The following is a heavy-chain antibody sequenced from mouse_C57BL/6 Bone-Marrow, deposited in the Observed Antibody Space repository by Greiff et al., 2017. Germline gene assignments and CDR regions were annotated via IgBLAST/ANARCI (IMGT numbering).Heavy chain of an antibody. J-gene: IGHJ4*01. CDR3: AREALYSNYAMDY. CDR1: GYTFTSYW. CDR2: IDPSDSYT. V-gene: IGHV1-69*01. Sequence: VQLQQPGAELVMPGASVKLSCKASGYTFTSYWMHWVKQRPGQGLEWIGEIDPSDSYTNYNQKFKGKSTLTVDKSSSTAYMQLSSLTSEDSAVYYCAREALYSNYAMDYWGQGTSVTVSS. D-gene: IGHD2-5*01.